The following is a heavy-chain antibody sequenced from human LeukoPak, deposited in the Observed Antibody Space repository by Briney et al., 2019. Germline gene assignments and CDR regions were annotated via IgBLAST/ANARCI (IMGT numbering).Heavy chain of an antibody. Sequence: PSETLSLTCAVYGGSFSGYYWSWIRQPPGKGLEWIGEINHSGSTNYNPSLKSRVTISVDTSKNQFSLKLSSVTAADTAVYYCAREGWYDAFDIWGLGTMVTVSS. J-gene: IGHJ3*02. CDR2: INHSGST. CDR1: GGSFSGYY. V-gene: IGHV4-34*01. D-gene: IGHD6-19*01. CDR3: AREGWYDAFDI.